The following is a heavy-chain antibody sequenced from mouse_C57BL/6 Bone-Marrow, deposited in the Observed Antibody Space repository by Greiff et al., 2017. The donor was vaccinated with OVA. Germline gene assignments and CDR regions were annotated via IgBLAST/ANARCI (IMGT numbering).Heavy chain of an antibody. CDR2: IRNKANGYTT. D-gene: IGHD1-1*01. J-gene: IGHJ4*01. CDR1: GFTFPDYY. Sequence: EVKLVESGGGLVQPGGSLSLSCAASGFTFPDYYMSWVRQPPGKALEWLGFIRNKANGYTTEYSASVKGRFTISSDNSQSILYLQMNALGAEDSATYYCARYGTTAVPPYYAMDYWGQGTSVTVSS. CDR3: ARYGTTAVPPYYAMDY. V-gene: IGHV7-3*01.